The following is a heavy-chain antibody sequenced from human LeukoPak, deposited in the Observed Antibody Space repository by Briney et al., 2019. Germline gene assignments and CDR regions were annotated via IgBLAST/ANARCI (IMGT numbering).Heavy chain of an antibody. CDR3: AKTGNPATGDY. V-gene: IGHV3-53*01. CDR1: GFTFSSNY. J-gene: IGHJ4*02. Sequence: PGGALRLSCAASGFTFSSNYMSWVRQAPGRGLEWVSVIYSGGFTYYSDSVRGGFTISRDNSKNMVYFQMNSLRAEDTAVYYCAKTGNPATGDYWGQGTLVTVSS. CDR2: IYSGGFT. D-gene: IGHD1-1*01.